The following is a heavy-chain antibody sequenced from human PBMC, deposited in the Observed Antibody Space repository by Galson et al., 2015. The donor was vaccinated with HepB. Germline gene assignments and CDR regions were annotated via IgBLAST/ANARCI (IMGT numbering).Heavy chain of an antibody. V-gene: IGHV3-30*18. Sequence: SLRLSCAASGFTFSSYGMHWVRQAPGKGLEWVAVISYDGSNKYYADSVKGRFTISRDNSKNTLYLQMNSLRAEDTAVYYCAKDRRRQLVPGWFDPWGQGTLVTVSS. J-gene: IGHJ5*02. D-gene: IGHD6-6*01. CDR1: GFTFSSYG. CDR3: AKDRRRQLVPGWFDP. CDR2: ISYDGSNK.